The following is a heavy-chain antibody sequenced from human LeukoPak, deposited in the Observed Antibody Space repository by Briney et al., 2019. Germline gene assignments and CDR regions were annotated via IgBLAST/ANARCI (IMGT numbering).Heavy chain of an antibody. CDR3: AVGRGVITNSLIDY. J-gene: IGHJ4*02. D-gene: IGHD3-22*01. CDR1: GFAFSSYS. CDR2: ISISSSYI. Sequence: GGSLRLSCAAFGFAFSSYSMDGVREGPGKGLEWVLSISISSSYIYNAKSVKRPSTISRDNAKNSLYLQMNSLRAEDTPVYYCAVGRGVITNSLIDYWGQGNLVTVSS. V-gene: IGHV3-21*01.